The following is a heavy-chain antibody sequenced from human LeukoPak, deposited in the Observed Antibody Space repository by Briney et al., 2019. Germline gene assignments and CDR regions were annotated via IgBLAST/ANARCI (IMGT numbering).Heavy chain of an antibody. CDR3: ARTPRIYCSGGSCYHNPYYYYGMDV. Sequence: APVKVSCKASGYTFTGYYMHWVRQAPGQGLEWMGWINPNSGGTNYAQKFQGRVTMTRDTSISTAYMELSRLRSDDTAVYYCARTPRIYCSGGSCYHNPYYYYGMDVWGQGTTVAVSS. J-gene: IGHJ6*02. CDR2: INPNSGGT. D-gene: IGHD2-15*01. V-gene: IGHV1-2*02. CDR1: GYTFTGYY.